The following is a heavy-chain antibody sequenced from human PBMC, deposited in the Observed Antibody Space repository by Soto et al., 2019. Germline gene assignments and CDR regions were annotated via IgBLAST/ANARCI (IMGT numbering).Heavy chain of an antibody. CDR3: AKDSYFYYTSGYYIFDY. J-gene: IGHJ4*02. CDR1: GFAFSSYG. V-gene: IGHV3-30*18. Sequence: GGSLRLSCAASGFAFSSYGIHWVRQAPGKGLEWVAGISYDGSNEHYTDSVKGRFTISRDNSKNTLYLQMNSLRAEDTAVYYCAKDSYFYYTSGYYIFDYWGQGTLVPVSS. CDR2: ISYDGSNE. D-gene: IGHD3-3*01.